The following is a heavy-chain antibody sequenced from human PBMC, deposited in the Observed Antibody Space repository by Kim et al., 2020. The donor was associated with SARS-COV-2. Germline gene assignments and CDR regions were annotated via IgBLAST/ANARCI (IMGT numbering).Heavy chain of an antibody. CDR3: ARPARGGRRDGYNYWYFDL. V-gene: IGHV4-39*01. D-gene: IGHD5-12*01. CDR1: GGSISSSSYY. CDR2: IYYSGST. Sequence: SETLSLTCTVSGGSISSSSYYWGWIRQPPGKGLEWIGSIYYSGSTYYNPSLKSRVTISVDTSKNQFSLKLSPVTAADTAVYYCARPARGGRRDGYNYWYFDLWGGGTLGPVSS. J-gene: IGHJ2*01.